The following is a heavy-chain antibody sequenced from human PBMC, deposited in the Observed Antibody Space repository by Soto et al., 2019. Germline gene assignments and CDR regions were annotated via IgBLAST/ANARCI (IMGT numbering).Heavy chain of an antibody. Sequence: PSETLSLTCTVSGGSISSYYWSWIRQPPGKGLEWIGYIYYSGSTNYNPPLKSRVTISVDTSKNQFSLKLSSVTAADTAVYYCARHSYCSGGSCYLAYWGQGTLVTVSS. CDR2: IYYSGST. J-gene: IGHJ4*02. CDR3: ARHSYCSGGSCYLAY. V-gene: IGHV4-59*01. D-gene: IGHD2-15*01. CDR1: GGSISSYY.